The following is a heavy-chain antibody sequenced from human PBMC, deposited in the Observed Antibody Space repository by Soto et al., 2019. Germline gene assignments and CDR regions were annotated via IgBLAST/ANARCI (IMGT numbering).Heavy chain of an antibody. Sequence: SETLSLTCTVSGGSISSYYWSWIRQPPGKGLEWIGYIYYSGSTNYNPSLKSRVTISVDTSKNQFSLKLSSVTAADTAVYYCARVMGQGYYDSSGYYGWFDPWGQGTLVTVSS. V-gene: IGHV4-59*01. J-gene: IGHJ5*02. CDR2: IYYSGST. CDR1: GGSISSYY. D-gene: IGHD3-22*01. CDR3: ARVMGQGYYDSSGYYGWFDP.